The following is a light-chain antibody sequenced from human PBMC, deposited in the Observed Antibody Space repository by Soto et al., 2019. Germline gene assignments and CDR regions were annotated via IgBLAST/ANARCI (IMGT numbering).Light chain of an antibody. CDR3: ETWGVV. Sequence: QLVLTQSSSASASLGSSVKVTCTLSSGHSSYIIAWHQQQPGKAPRYLMKLEGSGSYNKGSGVPDRFSGSSSGADRYLTISNLQSEDEADYYCETWGVVFGGGTKLTVL. J-gene: IGLJ2*01. V-gene: IGLV4-60*03. CDR1: SGHSSYI. CDR2: LEGSGSY.